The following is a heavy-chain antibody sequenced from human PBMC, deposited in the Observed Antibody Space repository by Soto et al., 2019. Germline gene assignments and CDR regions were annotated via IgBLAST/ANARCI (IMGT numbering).Heavy chain of an antibody. J-gene: IGHJ5*02. CDR2: IGTQHDT. CDR1: GFTFSAYD. V-gene: IGHV3-13*01. Sequence: EVQLVESGGGLVQPGGSLRLSCAASGFTFSAYDMHWVRQATGKGLEWVSAIGTQHDTYYPDSVKGRFTISRENVKNSLYLQMNSLRAGDTAVYYCARQASYWHGGGGWFDPWGQGTLVTVSS. CDR3: ARQASYWHGGGGWFDP. D-gene: IGHD2-8*02.